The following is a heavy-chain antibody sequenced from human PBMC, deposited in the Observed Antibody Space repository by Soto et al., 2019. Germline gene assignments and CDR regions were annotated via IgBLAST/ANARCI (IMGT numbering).Heavy chain of an antibody. CDR1: GYIFIHCF. Sequence: QVQLVQSGAEMKQPGASVKLSCQASGYIFIHCFMHWVRQAPGQGLEWMGGINPSSGTTTYAQKFQCRVTETMSTSTSTVDMELSSLGSGDTAMYYCARSLGETTSLFDYGGQGSLVTVSA. D-gene: IGHD1-26*01. J-gene: IGHJ4*02. V-gene: IGHV1-46*01. CDR2: INPSSGTT. CDR3: ARSLGETTSLFDY.